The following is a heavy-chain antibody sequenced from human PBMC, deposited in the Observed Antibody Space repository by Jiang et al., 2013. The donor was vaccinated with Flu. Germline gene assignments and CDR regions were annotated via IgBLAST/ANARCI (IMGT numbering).Heavy chain of an antibody. CDR1: GYSISSGYY. D-gene: IGHD2-2*01. Sequence: GLVKPSETLSLTCTVSGYSISSGYYWGWIRQPPGKGLEWIGSIYHSGNTYYNPSLKSRVTISVDTSKNHFSLKLSSVTAADTAVYYCARGDIVVEPAGMLLVPWFDPWGQGTLVTVSS. V-gene: IGHV4-38-2*02. CDR2: IYHSGNT. J-gene: IGHJ5*02. CDR3: ARGDIVVEPAGMLLVPWFDP.